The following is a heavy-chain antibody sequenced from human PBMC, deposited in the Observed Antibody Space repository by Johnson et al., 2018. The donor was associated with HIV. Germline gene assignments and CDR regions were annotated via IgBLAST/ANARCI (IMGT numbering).Heavy chain of an antibody. CDR2: ISYDGSNK. J-gene: IGHJ3*02. D-gene: IGHD1-1*01. CDR1: GFTFSSYA. CDR3: ARETRRYNWNVDGSSFDI. Sequence: QVQLVESGGGVVQPGRSLRLSCAASGFTFSSYAMHWVRQAPGKGLEWVAVISYDGSNKYYVDSVKGRFTISRDNAKNSLYLQMNSLRAEDTAVYYCARETRRYNWNVDGSSFDIWGQGTMVTVSS. V-gene: IGHV3-30-3*01.